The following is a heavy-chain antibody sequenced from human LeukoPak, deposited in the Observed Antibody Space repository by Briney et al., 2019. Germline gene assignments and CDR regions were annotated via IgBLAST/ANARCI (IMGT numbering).Heavy chain of an antibody. Sequence: ASVKVSCKASGYTFTGYYMHWVRQAPGQGLEWMGWINPNSDATKYAQKFQGRVTLTRDTSITTFYMELSGLRSDDTAMYYCARDLMVWGQGTLVTVSS. D-gene: IGHD2-8*01. V-gene: IGHV1-2*02. J-gene: IGHJ4*02. CDR3: ARDLMV. CDR1: GYTFTGYY. CDR2: INPNSDAT.